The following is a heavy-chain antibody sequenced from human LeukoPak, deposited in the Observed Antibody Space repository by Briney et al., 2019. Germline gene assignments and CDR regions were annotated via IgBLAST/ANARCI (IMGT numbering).Heavy chain of an antibody. CDR3: ARRRGSWSFDY. Sequence: GGSLRLSCAASGFTFSSYAMSWVRQAPGKGLEWVSLISGSGGSTYYADSVKGRFTISRDNSRNTLYLQMNSLRAEDTAVYYCARRRGSWSFDYWGQGTLVTVSS. V-gene: IGHV3-23*01. CDR2: ISGSGGST. D-gene: IGHD1-26*01. J-gene: IGHJ4*02. CDR1: GFTFSSYA.